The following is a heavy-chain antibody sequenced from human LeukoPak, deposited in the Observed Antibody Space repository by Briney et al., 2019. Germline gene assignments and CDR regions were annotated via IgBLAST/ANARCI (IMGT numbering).Heavy chain of an antibody. J-gene: IGHJ6*03. D-gene: IGHD3-10*01. CDR3: ARDYYGSGGPGSLPYYYSYYMDV. V-gene: IGHV4-59*12. Sequence: SETLSLTCTVSGGSISSYYWSWIRQPPGKGLEWIGYIYYSGSTNYNPSLKSRVTISVDTSKNQFSLKLRSVTAADTAVYYCARDYYGSGGPGSLPYYYSYYMDVWGKGPTVPVSS. CDR2: IYYSGST. CDR1: GGSISSYY.